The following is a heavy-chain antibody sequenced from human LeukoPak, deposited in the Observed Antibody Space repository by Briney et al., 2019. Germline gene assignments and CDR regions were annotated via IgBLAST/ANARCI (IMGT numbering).Heavy chain of an antibody. CDR1: GFTFSSHL. J-gene: IGHJ4*02. CDR2: IESDGGRT. CDR3: ARVGHCSSTACFIDY. D-gene: IGHD2-2*01. Sequence: PGGSLRLSCVASGFTFSSHLMHWVRQVPGKGLVWVSRIESDGGRTDYADSLKGRFTISRDNAKNTLYLEMNSLRAEDTAVYYCARVGHCSSTACFIDYWGQGTLVTVSS. V-gene: IGHV3-74*01.